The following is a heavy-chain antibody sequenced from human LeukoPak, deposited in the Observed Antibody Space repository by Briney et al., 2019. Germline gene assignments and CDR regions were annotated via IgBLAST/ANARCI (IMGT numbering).Heavy chain of an antibody. CDR1: GDSVSSNSAA. J-gene: IGHJ4*02. CDR3: ARDSVRSFGPDFDY. CDR2: TYYRSKWYN. V-gene: IGHV6-1*01. Sequence: SQTLSLTCAISGDSVSSNSAAWNWIRQSPSRGLEWLGRTYYRSKWYNDYAVYVKSRITINPDTSKNQFSLQLNSVTPEDTAVYYCARDSVRSFGPDFDYWGQGTLVTVSS. D-gene: IGHD3-10*01.